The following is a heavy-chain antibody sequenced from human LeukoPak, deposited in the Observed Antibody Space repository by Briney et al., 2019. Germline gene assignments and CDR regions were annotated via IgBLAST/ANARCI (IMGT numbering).Heavy chain of an antibody. CDR1: GGSISSGSYY. J-gene: IGHJ4*02. CDR2: IYTSGST. Sequence: SQTLSLTCTVSGGSISSGSYYWSGIRQPAGKGLEWIGRIYTSGSTNYNPSLKSRVTMSVDTSKNQFSLKLSSVTAADTAVYYCARVGAPNYFDYWGQGTLVTVSS. CDR3: ARVGAPNYFDY. V-gene: IGHV4-61*02. D-gene: IGHD1-26*01.